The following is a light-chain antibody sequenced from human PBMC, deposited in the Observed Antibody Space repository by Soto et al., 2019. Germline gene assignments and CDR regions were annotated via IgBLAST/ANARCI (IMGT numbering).Light chain of an antibody. CDR3: QQYNGYRWT. CDR2: KAS. Sequence: DIQMTQSPSTLSASVGDRVTITCRASQSVSNWLAWYQQKPGKAPKILFYKASSLESGVPSRFSGSGSGTELTLTISSLQPDDFATYYYQQYNGYRWTFGQGTKVEIK. V-gene: IGKV1-5*03. CDR1: QSVSNW. J-gene: IGKJ1*01.